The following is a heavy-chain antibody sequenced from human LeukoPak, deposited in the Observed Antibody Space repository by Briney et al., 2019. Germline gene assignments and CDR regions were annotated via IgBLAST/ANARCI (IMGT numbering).Heavy chain of an antibody. CDR3: ARESITMVRVNWFDP. Sequence: SETLSLTCTVSGGSISSYYWSWIRQPPGKGLEWTGYIYYSGSTNYNPSLKSRVTISVDTSKNQFSLKLSSVTAADTAVYYCARESITMVRVNWFDPWGQGTLVTVSS. CDR1: GGSISSYY. J-gene: IGHJ5*02. D-gene: IGHD3-10*01. CDR2: IYYSGST. V-gene: IGHV4-59*12.